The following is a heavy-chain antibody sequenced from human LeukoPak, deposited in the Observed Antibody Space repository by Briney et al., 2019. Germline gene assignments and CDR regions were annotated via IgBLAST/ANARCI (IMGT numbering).Heavy chain of an antibody. CDR2: IIPILGIA. D-gene: IGHD1-26*01. J-gene: IGHJ4*02. CDR3: ARENSGSYYAD. V-gene: IGHV1-69*02. Sequence: ASVKVSCKASGGTFISYTISWVRQAPGKGLEWMGRIIPILGIANYAQKFQGRVTITADKSTSTAYMELSSLRSEDTAVYYCARENSGSYYADWGQGTLVTVSS. CDR1: GGTFISYT.